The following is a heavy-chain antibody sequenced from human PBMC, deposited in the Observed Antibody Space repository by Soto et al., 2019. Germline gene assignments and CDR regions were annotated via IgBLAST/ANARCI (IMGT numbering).Heavy chain of an antibody. CDR3: ARVVAYCSSTSCPRAGTGALNLFDP. CDR2: ISAYNGNT. V-gene: IGHV1-18*01. CDR1: GYTFTSYG. Sequence: QVQLVQSGAEVKKPGASVKVSCKASGYTFTSYGISWVRQAPGQGLERMGWISAYNGNTNYAQKLQGRVTMTTDTSTSTAYMELRSLRSDDTAVYYCARVVAYCSSTSCPRAGTGALNLFDPWGQGTLVTVSS. D-gene: IGHD2-2*01. J-gene: IGHJ5*02.